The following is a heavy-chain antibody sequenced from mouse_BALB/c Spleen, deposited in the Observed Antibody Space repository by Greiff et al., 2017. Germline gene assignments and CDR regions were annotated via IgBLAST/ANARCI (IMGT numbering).Heavy chain of an antibody. D-gene: IGHD2-4*01. CDR2: ISSGGSYT. CDR3: TRDDYDERAY. J-gene: IGHJ3*01. V-gene: IGHV5-6-4*01. Sequence: EVKVVESGGGLVKPGGSLKLSCAASGFTFSSYTMSWVRQTPEKRLEWVATISSGGSYTYYPDSVKGRFNISRDNAKNTLYLQMSSLKSEDTAMYYCTRDDYDERAYWGQGTLVTVSA. CDR1: GFTFSSYT.